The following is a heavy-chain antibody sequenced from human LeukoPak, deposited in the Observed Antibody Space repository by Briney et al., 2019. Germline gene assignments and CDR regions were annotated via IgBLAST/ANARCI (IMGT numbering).Heavy chain of an antibody. J-gene: IGHJ4*02. CDR2: IYHSGST. V-gene: IGHV4-38-2*01. Sequence: SETLSLTCAVSGYSICSGYYWGWIRQPPGKGLEWIGTIYHSGSTYYNPSLKSRVTISVDTSKNQFSLKLSSVTAADTAVYYCARAKSSSWAHYFDYWGQGTLVTVSS. D-gene: IGHD6-13*01. CDR3: ARAKSSSWAHYFDY. CDR1: GYSICSGYY.